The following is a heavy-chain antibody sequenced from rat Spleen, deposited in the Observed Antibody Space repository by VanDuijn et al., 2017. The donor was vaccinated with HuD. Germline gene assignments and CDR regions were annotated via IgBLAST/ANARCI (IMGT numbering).Heavy chain of an antibody. Sequence: EVQLVESGGGLVQPGRSLKLSCAASGFIFSNYGMAWVRQAPTKGLEWVATISYDGSSTYYRDSVKGRFTISRDNAQSTVYLQMNSLRSEDTATYYCGRIIYTLDYWGQGVMVTVSS. CDR1: GFIFSNYG. V-gene: IGHV5-29*01. CDR2: ISYDGSST. D-gene: IGHD1-2*01. J-gene: IGHJ2*01. CDR3: GRIIYTLDY.